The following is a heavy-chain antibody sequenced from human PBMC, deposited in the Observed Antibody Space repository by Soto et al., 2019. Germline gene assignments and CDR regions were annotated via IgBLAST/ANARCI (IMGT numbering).Heavy chain of an antibody. V-gene: IGHV3-21*02. CDR3: ARRLDYGEDY. J-gene: IGHJ4*02. CDR2: ISRDSLYI. Sequence: EVQLVESGGGLVKPGGSLRLSCVASGFTFSGYSMNWVRQAPGKGLEWVSSISRDSLYIYYADSVEGRFTIARDNAKDSLYLQMDSLRVDDTAVYYCARRLDYGEDYWGQGTLVTVSS. CDR1: GFTFSGYS. D-gene: IGHD3-10*01.